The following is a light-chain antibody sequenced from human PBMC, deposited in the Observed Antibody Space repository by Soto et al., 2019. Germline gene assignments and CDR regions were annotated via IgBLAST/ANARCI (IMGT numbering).Light chain of an antibody. CDR3: QQRSNWPRGT. CDR2: DAS. J-gene: IGKJ1*01. Sequence: EIVLTQSPATLSLSPGERATLSCRASQSVSSYLAWYQQKPGQAPSLLIYDASNRATGIPARFSGSGSGTDFTLTISSLELEDFAVYYCQQRSNWPRGTFGQGTKVEIK. V-gene: IGKV3-11*01. CDR1: QSVSSY.